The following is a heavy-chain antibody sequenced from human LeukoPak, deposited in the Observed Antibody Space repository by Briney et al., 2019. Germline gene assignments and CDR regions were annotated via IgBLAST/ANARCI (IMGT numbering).Heavy chain of an antibody. D-gene: IGHD6-13*01. J-gene: IGHJ4*02. CDR2: INTNTGNP. CDR3: ARVKGIPNEYYFDY. V-gene: IGHV7-4-1*02. CDR1: GYTFTSYA. Sequence: PSASVKVSCKASGYTFTSYAMNWVRQAPGQGLEWMGWINTNTGNPTYAQGFTGRFVFSLDTSVSTAYLQISSLKAEDTAVYYCARVKGIPNEYYFDYRGQGTLVTVSS.